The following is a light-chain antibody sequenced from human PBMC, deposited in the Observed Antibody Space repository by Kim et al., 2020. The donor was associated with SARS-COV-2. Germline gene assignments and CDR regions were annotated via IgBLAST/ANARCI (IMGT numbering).Light chain of an antibody. V-gene: IGLV3-21*04. CDR2: YDS. CDR3: QVWDSSSDHPVV. J-gene: IGLJ2*01. CDR1: NIGSKS. Sequence: SYELTQPPSVSVAPGKTARITCGGNNIGSKSVHWYQQKPCQAPVLVIYYDSDRPSGIPERFSGSNSGNTATLTISRVEAGDEADYYCQVWDSSSDHPVVFGGGTQLTVL.